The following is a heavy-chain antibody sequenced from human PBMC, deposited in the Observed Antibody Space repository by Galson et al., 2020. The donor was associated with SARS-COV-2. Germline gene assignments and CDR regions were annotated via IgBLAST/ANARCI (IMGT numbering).Heavy chain of an antibody. CDR3: VRVPQGVVTSFDP. J-gene: IGHJ5*02. V-gene: IGHV4-38-2*01. CDR2: IHNRGGV. D-gene: IGHD2-21*02. CDR1: GYSISSGYY. Sequence: SETLSLTCGVSGYSISSGYYWGWIRQAPGKGLEWIGSIHNRGGVYYNPPLKSRVTVSVDTSKNQFSLKLRSVTAADTAIYYCVRVPQGVVTSFDPWGQGTLVTVSS.